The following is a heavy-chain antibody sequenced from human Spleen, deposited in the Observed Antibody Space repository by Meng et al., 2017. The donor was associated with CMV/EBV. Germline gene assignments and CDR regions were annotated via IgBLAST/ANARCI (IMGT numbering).Heavy chain of an antibody. CDR3: AKGKTPAAMNNWFDP. CDR1: GFTFSSYA. D-gene: IGHD2-2*01. V-gene: IGHV3-23*01. CDR2: ISGSGRST. Sequence: GESLKISCAASGFTFSSYAVTWVRQAPGEGLEWVSSISGSGRSTYYADSVKGRFAISRDNSKNTLYLQMNSLRAEDTAVYYCAKGKTPAAMNNWFDPWGQGTLVTVS. J-gene: IGHJ5*02.